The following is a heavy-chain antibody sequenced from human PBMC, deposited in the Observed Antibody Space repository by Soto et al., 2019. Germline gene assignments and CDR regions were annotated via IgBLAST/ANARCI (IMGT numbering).Heavy chain of an antibody. CDR2: INHSGST. Sequence: SETLSLTCAVYGGSFSGYYWSWIRQPPGKGLEWIGEINHSGSTNYNPSLKSRVTISVDTSKNKFSLKLSSVTAADTAVYYCARGRLVYYGSGKADYWGQGTLVTVSS. V-gene: IGHV4-34*01. J-gene: IGHJ4*02. CDR1: GGSFSGYY. CDR3: ARGRLVYYGSGKADY. D-gene: IGHD3-10*01.